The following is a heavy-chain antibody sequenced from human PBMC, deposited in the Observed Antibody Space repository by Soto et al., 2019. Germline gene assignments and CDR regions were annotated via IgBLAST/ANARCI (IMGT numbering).Heavy chain of an antibody. Sequence: ASVKVSCKASGFTFTSSAVQWVRQARGQRLEWIGWIVVGSGNTNYAQKFQERVTITRDMSTSTAYMELSSLRSEDTAVYYCAAGNSYYDFWSGYTVFDYWGQGTLVTVSS. D-gene: IGHD3-3*01. V-gene: IGHV1-58*01. CDR1: GFTFTSSA. J-gene: IGHJ4*02. CDR3: AAGNSYYDFWSGYTVFDY. CDR2: IVVGSGNT.